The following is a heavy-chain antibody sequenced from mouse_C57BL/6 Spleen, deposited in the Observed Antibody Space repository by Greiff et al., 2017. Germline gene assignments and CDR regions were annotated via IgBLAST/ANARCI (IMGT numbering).Heavy chain of an antibody. CDR1: GYAFSSSW. CDR2: IYPGDGDT. Sequence: QVQLQQSGPELVKPGASVKISCKASGYAFSSSWMNWVKQRPGKGLEWIGRIYPGDGDTNYNGKFKGKATLTADKSSSTAYMQLSSRTSEYSAVYFCASVLDYWGQGTTLTVSS. V-gene: IGHV1-82*01. CDR3: ASVLDY. J-gene: IGHJ2*01.